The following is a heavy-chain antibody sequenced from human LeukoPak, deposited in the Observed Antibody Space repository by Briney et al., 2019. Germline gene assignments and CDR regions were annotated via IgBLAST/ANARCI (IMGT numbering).Heavy chain of an antibody. D-gene: IGHD3-3*01. CDR1: VFTFSSYA. J-gene: IGHJ4*02. CDR3: AKDQRFLEWLAGYYFDY. CDR2: SSGSGGST. V-gene: IGHV3-23*01. Sequence: GGSLRLSCAASVFTFSSYAMSWVRQAPGKGLEWVSSSSGSGGSTYYADSVKGRFTISRDNSKNTLYLQMNSLRAEDTAVYYCAKDQRFLEWLAGYYFDYWGQGTLVTVSS.